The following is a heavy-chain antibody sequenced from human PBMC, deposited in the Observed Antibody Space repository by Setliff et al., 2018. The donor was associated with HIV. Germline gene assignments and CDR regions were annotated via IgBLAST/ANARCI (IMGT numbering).Heavy chain of an antibody. V-gene: IGHV3-7*03. CDR2: ISTEGNKK. CDR3: ARVLLSTNPVHGVVSNWFDP. CDR1: GGSLSGFY. D-gene: IGHD3-3*01. J-gene: IGHJ5*02. Sequence: TSETLSLTCAVYGGSLSGFYWNWVRQAPGKGLEWVANISTEGNKKYYVASVKGRFTSSRDNAKNSLFLHMSSLSAEDTAVYYCARVLLSTNPVHGVVSNWFDPWGQGTLVTVSS.